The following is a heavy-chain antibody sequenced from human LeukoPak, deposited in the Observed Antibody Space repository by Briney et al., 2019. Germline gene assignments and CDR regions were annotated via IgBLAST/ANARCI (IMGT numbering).Heavy chain of an antibody. D-gene: IGHD6-19*01. Sequence: GGSLRLSCAASGFTFSSHWMSWVRQAPGKGLEWVANIKQDGSEKYYVDSVKGRFTISGDNAKNSLFLQMNSLRAEDTAVYYCARGPAAGNLLGYWGQGTLVTVSS. CDR1: GFTFSSHW. V-gene: IGHV3-7*01. J-gene: IGHJ4*02. CDR2: IKQDGSEK. CDR3: ARGPAAGNLLGY.